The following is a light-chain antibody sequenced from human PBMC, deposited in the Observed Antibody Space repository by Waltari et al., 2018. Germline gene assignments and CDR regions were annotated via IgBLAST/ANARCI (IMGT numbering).Light chain of an antibody. CDR2: EAS. V-gene: IGKV3-20*01. Sequence: IVLTQSPGTLPSSPGARDTLPFRASQSISRYVVWSHQKPGQPPRLLIYEASRRATGIPDRFSGSGSGTDFSLTISRLEPEDFGVYYCQNHERLPATFGQGTRVEI. J-gene: IGKJ1*01. CDR3: QNHERLPAT. CDR1: QSISRY.